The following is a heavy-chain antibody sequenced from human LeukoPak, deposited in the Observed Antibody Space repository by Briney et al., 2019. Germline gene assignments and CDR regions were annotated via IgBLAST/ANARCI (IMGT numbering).Heavy chain of an antibody. V-gene: IGHV4-38-2*02. CDR2: IYHSGST. Sequence: SETLSLTCTVSGGSINSYYWGWIRQPPGKGLEWIGSIYHSGSTYYNPSLKSRVTISVDTSKNQFSLKLSSVTAADTAVYYCARVRYFDYWGQGTLVTVSS. J-gene: IGHJ4*02. CDR1: GGSINSYY. CDR3: ARVRYFDY.